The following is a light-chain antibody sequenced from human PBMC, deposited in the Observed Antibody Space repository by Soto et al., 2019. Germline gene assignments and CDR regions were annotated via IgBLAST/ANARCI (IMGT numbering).Light chain of an antibody. CDR2: GAS. CDR1: QSVSNN. Sequence: ETVITHSSATLSISPGERAALSCRASQSVSNNLAWYQQKPGQATRLLSYGASTRATGIPARFSGSGSGTEFTLTISSLQSEDFAVYYCQQYNNWPPLTFGRGTKVDIK. CDR3: QQYNNWPPLT. J-gene: IGKJ4*01. V-gene: IGKV3-15*01.